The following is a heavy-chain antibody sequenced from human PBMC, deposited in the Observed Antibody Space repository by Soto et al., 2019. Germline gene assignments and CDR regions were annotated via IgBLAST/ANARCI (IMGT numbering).Heavy chain of an antibody. CDR2: IYYSGST. CDR1: GGSISSYY. CDR3: ASAVAGTHFAY. J-gene: IGHJ4*02. V-gene: IGHV4-59*01. Sequence: SETLSLTCTVSGGSISSYYWSWIRQPPGKGLEWIGYIYYSGSTNYNPSLKSRVTISVDTSKNQFSLKLSSVTAADTAVYYCASAVAGTHFAYWGQGTLVTVSS. D-gene: IGHD6-19*01.